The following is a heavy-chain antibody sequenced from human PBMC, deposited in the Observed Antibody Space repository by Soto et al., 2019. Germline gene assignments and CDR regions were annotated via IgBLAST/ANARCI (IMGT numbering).Heavy chain of an antibody. CDR1: GGTFNSHT. CDR2: VVPLLQIE. Sequence: QVQLVQSGAKVKRPGSSVKVSCKASGGTFNSHTINWVRQAPGQGLEWVGRVVPLLQIESHPQKFKDRLTITADTSTGSVFMELSNLRPEETAVYYCPRDRPEKVVGLVPRQDFNSCGPGTLVTVSS. J-gene: IGHJ4*02. D-gene: IGHD2-21*01. CDR3: PRDRPEKVVGLVPRQDFNS. V-gene: IGHV1-69*08.